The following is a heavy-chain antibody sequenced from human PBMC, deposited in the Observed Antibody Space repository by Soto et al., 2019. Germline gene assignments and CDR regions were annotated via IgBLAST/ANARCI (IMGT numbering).Heavy chain of an antibody. V-gene: IGHV3-23*01. CDR2: ISGSGGST. Sequence: EVQLLESGGGLVQPGGSLRLSCAASGFTFSSYAMSWVRQAPGKGLEWVSAISGSGGSTYYADSVKGRFTISRDNSKNTLYLQMTSLRAEDTAVYYCALGSSSSRRYYYYGMDVWGQGTTVTVSS. CDR1: GFTFSSYA. D-gene: IGHD6-13*01. CDR3: ALGSSSSRRYYYYGMDV. J-gene: IGHJ6*02.